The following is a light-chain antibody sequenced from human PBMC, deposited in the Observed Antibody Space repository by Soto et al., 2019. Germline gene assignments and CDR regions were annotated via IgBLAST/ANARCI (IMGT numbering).Light chain of an antibody. J-gene: IGKJ1*01. Sequence: EIVLTQSPDTLSLSPGERATLSCRASQNVSSYFAWYQQKPGQTPRLLIYDASHRATGIPARFSGSGSGTEFALTISSLEADDFALYYCQQRANWPVTFGQGTRVDIK. CDR2: DAS. V-gene: IGKV3-11*01. CDR1: QNVSSY. CDR3: QQRANWPVT.